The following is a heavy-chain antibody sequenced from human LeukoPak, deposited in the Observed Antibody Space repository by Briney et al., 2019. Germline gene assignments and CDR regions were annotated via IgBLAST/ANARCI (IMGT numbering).Heavy chain of an antibody. J-gene: IGHJ5*02. CDR3: ARRSSSSPTPYWFDP. CDR2: IYYSGST. CDR1: GGSISSSIYY. V-gene: IGHV4-39*01. D-gene: IGHD6-6*01. Sequence: SETLSLTCTVSGGSISSSIYYWGWIRQPPGKGLEWIGSIYYSGSTYYNPSLKSRVTISVDTSKNQFSLKLSSVTAADTAVYYCARRSSSSPTPYWFDPWGQGTLVTVSS.